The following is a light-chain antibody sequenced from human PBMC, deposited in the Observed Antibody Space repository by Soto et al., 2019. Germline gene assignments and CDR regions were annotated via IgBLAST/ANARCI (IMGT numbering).Light chain of an antibody. CDR2: SSN. CDR1: SSNIGSNT. Sequence: QSVLTQPPSASGTPGQRVTVSCSGSSSNIGSNTVNWYQQLPGTAPKLLIYSSNQRPSGVPDRFSGSKSDTSASLAISGLQSEDEADYYCAAWDDSLSGYVFGTGTKLTVL. V-gene: IGLV1-44*01. J-gene: IGLJ1*01. CDR3: AAWDDSLSGYV.